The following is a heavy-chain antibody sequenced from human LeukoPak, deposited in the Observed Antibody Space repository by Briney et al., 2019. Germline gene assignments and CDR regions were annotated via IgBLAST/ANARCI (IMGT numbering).Heavy chain of an antibody. Sequence: ASVKVSCKASGGTFNNYAISWVRQAPGQGLEWMGRIIPILHIADYAQKFQGRVTITADKSTSTAYMELSSLRSEDTAVYYCAGVTSYYYDSSGYYRDAFDIWGQGTMVTVSS. CDR3: AGVTSYYYDSSGYYRDAFDI. D-gene: IGHD3-22*01. J-gene: IGHJ3*02. CDR2: IIPILHIA. V-gene: IGHV1-69*04. CDR1: GGTFNNYA.